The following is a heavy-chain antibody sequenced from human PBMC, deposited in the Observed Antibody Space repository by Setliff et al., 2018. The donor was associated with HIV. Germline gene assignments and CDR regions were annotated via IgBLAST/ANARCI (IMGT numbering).Heavy chain of an antibody. CDR2: IRYDGSSE. CDR1: RFTFSSYG. J-gene: IGHJ4*02. CDR3: ASAWIPKGGTSTSFDY. Sequence: GGSLRLSCVASRFTFSSYGMYWVRQAPGKGLEVVAFIRYDGSSENYADSVTRRFTISRDNSNNTLYLQLNSLIPEDTAVYYCASAWIPKGGTSTSFDYWGQGTLVTVSS. V-gene: IGHV3-30*02. D-gene: IGHD1-1*01.